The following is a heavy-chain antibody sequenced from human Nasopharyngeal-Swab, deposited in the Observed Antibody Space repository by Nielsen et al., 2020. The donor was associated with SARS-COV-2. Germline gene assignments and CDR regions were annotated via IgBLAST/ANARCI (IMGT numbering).Heavy chain of an antibody. J-gene: IGHJ4*02. CDR2: FYYSGST. Sequence: SETLSLTCTVSGGSISSSSYYWGWIRQPPGKGLEWIGSFYYSGSTYYNPSLKSRVTISVDTSKNQFSLKLSSVTAADTAVYYCARHADGSPWDYWGQGTLVTVSS. CDR3: ARHADGSPWDY. V-gene: IGHV4-39*01. D-gene: IGHD5-24*01. CDR1: GGSISSSSYY.